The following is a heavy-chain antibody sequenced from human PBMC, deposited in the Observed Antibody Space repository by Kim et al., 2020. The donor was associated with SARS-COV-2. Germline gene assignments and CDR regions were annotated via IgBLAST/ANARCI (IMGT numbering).Heavy chain of an antibody. CDR1: GFTFSSYA. J-gene: IGHJ5*02. CDR2: ISGSGGST. V-gene: IGHV3-23*01. Sequence: GGSLRLSCAASGFTFSSYAMSWVRQAPGKGLEWVSAISGSGGSTYYADSVKGRFTISRDNSKNTLYLQMNSLRAEDTAVYYCAKARGYYYGSGSYYNALGNWFDPWGQGTLVTVSS. D-gene: IGHD3-10*01. CDR3: AKARGYYYGSGSYYNALGNWFDP.